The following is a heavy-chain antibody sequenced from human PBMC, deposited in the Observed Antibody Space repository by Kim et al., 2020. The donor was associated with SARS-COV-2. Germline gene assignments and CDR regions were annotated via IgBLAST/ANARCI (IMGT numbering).Heavy chain of an antibody. CDR3: AREYSSTSFGVDD. D-gene: IGHD6-6*01. V-gene: IGHV3-33*01. J-gene: IGHJ4*02. Sequence: YANYVKHRCTISSDNSKNTLYLQMNSQRAEDTAVYYCAREYSSTSFGVDDWGQGTLVTVSS.